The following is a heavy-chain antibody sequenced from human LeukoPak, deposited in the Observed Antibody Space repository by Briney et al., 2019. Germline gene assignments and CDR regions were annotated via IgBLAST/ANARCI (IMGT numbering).Heavy chain of an antibody. D-gene: IGHD2-2*01. CDR3: ARVTVPAATSVYFDY. Sequence: PSETLSLTCTVSGGSINSGGYYWSWIRQHPGKGLGWIGYIYYSGSTYYNQSLESRVTISVDTSGNQFSLKLSSVTAADTAVYFCARVTVPAATSVYFDYWGQGTLVTVSS. J-gene: IGHJ4*02. V-gene: IGHV4-31*03. CDR1: GGSINSGGYY. CDR2: IYYSGST.